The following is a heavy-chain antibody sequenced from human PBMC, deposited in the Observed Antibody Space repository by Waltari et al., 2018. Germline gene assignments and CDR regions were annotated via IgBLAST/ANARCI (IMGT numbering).Heavy chain of an antibody. J-gene: IGHJ4*02. D-gene: IGHD3-22*01. V-gene: IGHV4-59*01. Sequence: QVQLRQSGPGLVKPSENLSLTCTVAGDSLSNYYWSWIRQPPGKRLEWLGQIYCRWSTAYHHSLRNRVTRSIGKSQNQFSLTETAVTAADTAVYYCARESSAFCYGTSGYYYFDNWGRGTLVTVSS. CDR1: GDSLSNYY. CDR3: ARESSAFCYGTSGYYYFDN. CDR2: IYCRWST.